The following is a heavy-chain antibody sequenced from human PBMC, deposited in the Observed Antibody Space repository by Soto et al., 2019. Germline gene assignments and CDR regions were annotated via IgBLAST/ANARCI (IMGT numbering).Heavy chain of an antibody. J-gene: IGHJ4*02. CDR1: GFIFSSYV. D-gene: IGHD1-1*01. V-gene: IGHV3-23*01. Sequence: EVQLLESGGGLVQPWGSLRLSCAASGFIFSSYVMTWVRQAPGKGLEWVSAISGNGGSIYYADSVMGRFSISRDSSKNTVYVQMNSLTAEDTAVYYCAREQLLRPSVYWGQGILVTVCS. CDR3: AREQLLRPSVY. CDR2: ISGNGGSI.